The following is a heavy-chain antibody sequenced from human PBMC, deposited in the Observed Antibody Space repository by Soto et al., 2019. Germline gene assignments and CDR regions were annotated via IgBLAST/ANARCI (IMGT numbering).Heavy chain of an antibody. CDR3: ARGIADTAMADYYYYGMDV. CDR2: INHSGST. CDR1: GGSFSGYY. V-gene: IGHV4-34*01. J-gene: IGHJ6*02. Sequence: QVQLQQWGAGLLKPSETLSLTCAVYGGSFSGYYWSWIRQPPGKGLEWIGGINHSGSTNYNPSLKRRVTISVDTSKNQFSLKLSSVTAADTAVYYCARGIADTAMADYYYYGMDVWGQGTTVTVSS. D-gene: IGHD5-18*01.